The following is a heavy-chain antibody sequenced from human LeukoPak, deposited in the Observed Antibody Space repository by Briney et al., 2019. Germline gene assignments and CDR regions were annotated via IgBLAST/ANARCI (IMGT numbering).Heavy chain of an antibody. CDR1: GFTFSKHW. D-gene: IGHD3-16*01. CDR3: VRGLGDY. V-gene: IGHV3-74*01. CDR2: IDNDGTGT. Sequence: GGSLRLSCAASGFTFSKHWMYWVRQAPGKGLVWVSGIDNDGTGTNYADSVKGRFTISRDNAKNTLYLQVNSLRAEDTAVYYCVRGLGDYWGQGTLVTVS. J-gene: IGHJ4*02.